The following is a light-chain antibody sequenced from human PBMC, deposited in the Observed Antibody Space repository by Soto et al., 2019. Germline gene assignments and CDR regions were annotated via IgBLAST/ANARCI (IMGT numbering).Light chain of an antibody. CDR2: DAS. Sequence: EIVLTQSPATLSLSPGERATLSCRASQSVSSYLAWYQQKPGQAPRLLIYDASNRATGIPARFSGSGSGTDFTLTISSPEPEDFAVYYRQQRSNWPLTFGGGTKVEIK. CDR1: QSVSSY. J-gene: IGKJ4*01. V-gene: IGKV3-11*01. CDR3: QQRSNWPLT.